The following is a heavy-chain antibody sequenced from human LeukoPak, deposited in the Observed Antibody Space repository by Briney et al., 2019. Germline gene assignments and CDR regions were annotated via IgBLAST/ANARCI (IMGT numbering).Heavy chain of an antibody. D-gene: IGHD1-26*01. CDR3: ARAGLLGNDDNWFDP. CDR1: GGTFSSYA. V-gene: IGHV1-18*01. J-gene: IGHJ5*02. Sequence: ASVKVSCKASGGTFSSYAISWVRQAPGQGLEWMGWISAYNGNTNYAQKLQGRVTMTTDTSTSTAYMELRSLRSDDTAVYYCARAGLLGNDDNWFDPWGQGTLVTVSS. CDR2: ISAYNGNT.